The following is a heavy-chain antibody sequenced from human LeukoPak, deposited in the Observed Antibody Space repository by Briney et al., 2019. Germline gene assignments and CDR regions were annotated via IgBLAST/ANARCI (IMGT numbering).Heavy chain of an antibody. J-gene: IGHJ6*03. CDR2: INHSGST. CDR3: ARTRGGVVTRVRNYYYYYMDV. CDR1: GGSFSGYY. D-gene: IGHD4-23*01. V-gene: IGHV4-34*01. Sequence: RPSETLSLTCAVYGGSFSGYYWSWIRQPPGRGLEWIGEINHSGSTNHNPSLKSRVTISVETSKNQFSLKLSSVTAADTAVYYCARTRGGVVTRVRNYYYYYMDVWGKGTTVTISS.